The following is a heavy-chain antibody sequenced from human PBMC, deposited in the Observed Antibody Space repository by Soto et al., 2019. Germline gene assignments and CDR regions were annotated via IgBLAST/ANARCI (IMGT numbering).Heavy chain of an antibody. CDR1: GYTFTSYA. CDR3: ARDSIYDYVWGSYLY. J-gene: IGHJ4*02. V-gene: IGHV1-3*01. Sequence: ASVKVSCKASGYTFTSYAMHWVRQAPGQRLEWMGWINAGNGKTKYSQKLQGRVNITRDTSASTDNMELSNLRTEETAMYNSARDSIYDYVWGSYLYWVQGTLVTVSS. CDR2: INAGNGKT. D-gene: IGHD3-16*02.